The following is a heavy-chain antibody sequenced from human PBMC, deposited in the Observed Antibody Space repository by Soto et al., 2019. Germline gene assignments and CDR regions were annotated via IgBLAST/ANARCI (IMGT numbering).Heavy chain of an antibody. CDR1: GFTFSSYS. V-gene: IGHV3-21*01. D-gene: IGHD6-6*01. Sequence: EVQLVESGGGLVKPGGSLRLSCAGSGFTFSSYSMNWVRQAPGKGLEWVSSISSSSSYIYYADSVKGRFTISRDNAKNSLYLQMNSLRAEDTAVYYCARDPEYSSSSGNFDYWGQGTLVTVSS. CDR2: ISSSSSYI. J-gene: IGHJ4*02. CDR3: ARDPEYSSSSGNFDY.